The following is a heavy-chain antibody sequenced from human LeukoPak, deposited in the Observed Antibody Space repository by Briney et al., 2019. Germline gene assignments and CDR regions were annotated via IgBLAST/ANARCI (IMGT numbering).Heavy chain of an antibody. V-gene: IGHV3-30-3*01. CDR2: ISYDGTNK. CDR3: ARDRGDKSGHYQGGFDY. D-gene: IGHD3-22*01. J-gene: IGHJ4*02. CDR1: GFTFRSYR. Sequence: GGSLRLSCAASGFTFRSYRMNWVRQAPGKGLEWVAVISYDGTNKYYADSVEGRFTISRDNSKNTLYLQMNSLRTEDTAVYYCARDRGDKSGHYQGGFDYWGQGTLVTVSS.